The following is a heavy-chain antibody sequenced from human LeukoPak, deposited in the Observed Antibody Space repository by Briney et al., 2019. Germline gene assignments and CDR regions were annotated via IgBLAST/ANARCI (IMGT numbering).Heavy chain of an antibody. V-gene: IGHV3-48*03. CDR3: ARDPDYGSYFDY. Sequence: GGSLRLSCAASGFTFSSYGVNWVRQAPGRGLEWVSYITSSGSTISYADSVKGRFTISRDNAKNSLYLQMNSLRVEDTAVYYCARDPDYGSYFDYWGQGTLATVSS. J-gene: IGHJ4*02. CDR1: GFTFSSYG. CDR2: ITSSGSTI. D-gene: IGHD4-17*01.